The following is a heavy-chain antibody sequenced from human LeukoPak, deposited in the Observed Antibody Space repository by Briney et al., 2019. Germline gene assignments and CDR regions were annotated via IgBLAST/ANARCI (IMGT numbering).Heavy chain of an antibody. D-gene: IGHD6-6*01. CDR2: IYNRAST. V-gene: IGHV4-38-2*01. J-gene: IGHJ4*02. CDR3: ATGYSSSNFDY. CDR1: GYAVSSGYY. Sequence: SETLSLTCAVSGYAVSSGYYWGWISQPPAKGLEWIGSIYNRASTYYNPSLKSRVTISVDTSKNQFSLKLSSVTAADTAVYYCATGYSSSNFDYWGQGTLVTVSS.